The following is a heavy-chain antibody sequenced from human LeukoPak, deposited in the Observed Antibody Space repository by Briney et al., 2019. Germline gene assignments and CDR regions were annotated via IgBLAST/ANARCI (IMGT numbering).Heavy chain of an antibody. CDR1: GFTFSSYW. CDR3: ARIKSQGVVVPLLRSTYYFDY. D-gene: IGHD2-21*01. J-gene: IGHJ4*02. V-gene: IGHV3-7*01. CDR2: IKQDGSEK. Sequence: GGSLRLSCAASGFTFSSYWMSWVRQAPGKGLEWVANIKQDGSEKDYVDSVKGRFTISRDTAKNSLYLQMNSLRAEDTAVYYCARIKSQGVVVPLLRSTYYFDYWGQGTLVTVSS.